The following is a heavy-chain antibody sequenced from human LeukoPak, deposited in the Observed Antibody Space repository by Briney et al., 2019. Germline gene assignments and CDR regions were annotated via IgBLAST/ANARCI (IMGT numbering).Heavy chain of an antibody. CDR1: GGSFSGYY. J-gene: IGHJ5*02. CDR2: INHSGST. Sequence: SETLSLTCTVYGGSFSGYYWSWIRQPPGKRLEWIGEINHSGSTNYNPSLKSRVTISVDTSKNQFSLKLSSVTAADTAVYYCARGGYSGYDSRRVLGEFGPWGQGTLVTVSS. D-gene: IGHD5-12*01. CDR3: ARGGYSGYDSRRVLGEFGP. V-gene: IGHV4-34*01.